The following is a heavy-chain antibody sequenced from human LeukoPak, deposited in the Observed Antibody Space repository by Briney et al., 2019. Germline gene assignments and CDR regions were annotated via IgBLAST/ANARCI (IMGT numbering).Heavy chain of an antibody. CDR1: GFTFSSYG. CDR3: AREGRMITFGTGGGDY. V-gene: IGHV3-33*01. CDR2: IWYDGSNK. D-gene: IGHD3-16*01. J-gene: IGHJ4*02. Sequence: PGGSLRLSCAASGFTFSSYGMHWVRQAPGKGLEWVAVIWYDGSNKYYADSVKGRFTISRDNSKNTLYLQMNSLRAEDTAVYYCAREGRMITFGTGGGDYWGQGTLVTVSS.